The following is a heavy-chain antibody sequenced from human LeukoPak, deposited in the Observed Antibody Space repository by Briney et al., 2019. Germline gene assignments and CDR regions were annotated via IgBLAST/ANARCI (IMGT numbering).Heavy chain of an antibody. D-gene: IGHD3-22*01. CDR3: AQLITYYYDSSGYYGNAFDI. V-gene: IGHV1-2*06. Sequence: GASVKVSCKASGYTFTGYYMHWVRQAPGQGLEWMGRINPNSGGTNYAQKFQGRVTMTRDTSISTAYMELSRLRSDDTAVYYCAQLITYYYDSSGYYGNAFDIRGQGTMVTVSS. CDR1: GYTFTGYY. CDR2: INPNSGGT. J-gene: IGHJ3*02.